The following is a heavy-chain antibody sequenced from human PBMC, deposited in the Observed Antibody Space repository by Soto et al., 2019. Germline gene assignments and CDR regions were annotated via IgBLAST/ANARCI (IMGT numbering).Heavy chain of an antibody. J-gene: IGHJ4*02. V-gene: IGHV3-48*03. D-gene: IGHD5-12*01. CDR1: RFTFSTYE. Sequence: GGSLRLSCAASRFTFSTYEMHWVRQAPGKGLEWVSCISSSGSTVYYADSVKGRFTISRDNTRNSLYLQMNSLRDEDTALYYCVRYCTTTLCNGVATRTFDYWGQGTLVTISS. CDR2: ISSSGSTV. CDR3: VRYCTTTLCNGVATRTFDY.